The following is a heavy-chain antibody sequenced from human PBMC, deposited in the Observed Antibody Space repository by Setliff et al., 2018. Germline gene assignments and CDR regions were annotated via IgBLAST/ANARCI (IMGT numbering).Heavy chain of an antibody. CDR1: GYTLTELS. Sequence: GASVKVSCKVSGYTLTELSMHWVRQAPGKGLEWMGGFDPEDGETIYAQKFQGRVTMTEDTSTDTAYMELSSLRSEDTAVYYCARRTEYYNFWSGYYDYWGQGTLVTVSS. CDR2: FDPEDGET. J-gene: IGHJ4*02. V-gene: IGHV1-24*01. CDR3: ARRTEYYNFWSGYYDY. D-gene: IGHD3-3*01.